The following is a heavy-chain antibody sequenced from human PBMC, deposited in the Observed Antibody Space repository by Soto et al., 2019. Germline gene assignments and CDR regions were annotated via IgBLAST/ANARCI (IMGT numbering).Heavy chain of an antibody. D-gene: IGHD3-3*01. V-gene: IGHV1-18*01. CDR1: GYTFNNYG. CDR3: ARDWRGAEGFDP. Sequence: QVQLVQSGTEVKKPGASVKVSCKASGYTFNNYGFSWVRQAPGQGLEWVGWIGTHNGDTTYAQSFQGRVTMTIDTTTNISYMELTSLTFDDTAVYFCARDWRGAEGFDPWGQGTLVIVSS. CDR2: IGTHNGDT. J-gene: IGHJ5*02.